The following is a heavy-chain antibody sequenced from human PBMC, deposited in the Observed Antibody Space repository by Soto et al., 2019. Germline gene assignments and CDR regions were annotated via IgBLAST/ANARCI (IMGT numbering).Heavy chain of an antibody. V-gene: IGHV4-59*01. J-gene: IGHJ4*02. CDR3: ARDGYDGSGSPDLGY. Sequence: KGLDWIGYIYYLGSTDYNPSLKSRVTISVDTSKRQFSLRLTSVTAADTAVYYCARDGYDGSGSPDLGYCGAATLVTVSS. D-gene: IGHD3-10*01. CDR2: IYYLGST.